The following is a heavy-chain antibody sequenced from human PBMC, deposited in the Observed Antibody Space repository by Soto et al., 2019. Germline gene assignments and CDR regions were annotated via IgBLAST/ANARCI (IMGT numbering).Heavy chain of an antibody. J-gene: IGHJ6*02. V-gene: IGHV1-69*12. Sequence: QVQLMQSGAEVKKPGSSVKVSCKASGGTFSTSAISWVRQAPGEGLEWVGGIMPTFATPDYAKKFQGRVTISADETTATAYLELTSLTTDDTAVYYCARDKDRQQLGGNYYYILDVWGQGTAITVSS. CDR3: ARDKDRQQLGGNYYYILDV. D-gene: IGHD3-3*02. CDR1: GGTFSTSA. CDR2: IMPTFATP.